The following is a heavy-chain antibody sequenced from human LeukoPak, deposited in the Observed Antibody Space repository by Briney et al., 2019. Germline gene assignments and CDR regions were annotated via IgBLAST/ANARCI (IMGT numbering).Heavy chain of an antibody. J-gene: IGHJ4*02. V-gene: IGHV3-30*02. CDR2: IRYDGSNK. CDR3: AKDGGGSYFDY. D-gene: IGHD1-26*01. Sequence: GGSLRLSXAASGFTFSSYGMHWVRQAPGKGLERVSFIRYDGSNKYHADFVKGRFTISRDNSKNTLYLQMSSLRAEDTAVSYCAKDGGGSYFDYWGQGTLVTVSS. CDR1: GFTFSSYG.